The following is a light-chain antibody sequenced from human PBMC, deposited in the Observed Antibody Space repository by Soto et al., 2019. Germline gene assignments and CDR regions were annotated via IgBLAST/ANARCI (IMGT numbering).Light chain of an antibody. J-gene: IGKJ4*01. Sequence: DVQMTQSPSSLSASVGDRVTITCRASQDINSWLAWYQQKPGKAPKSLFYVASSLQTGVPLRFSGSGSGTVFTLTISRLQPEDSATYYCQQYNIYPLTFGGGTKVEIK. V-gene: IGKV1D-16*01. CDR2: VAS. CDR3: QQYNIYPLT. CDR1: QDINSW.